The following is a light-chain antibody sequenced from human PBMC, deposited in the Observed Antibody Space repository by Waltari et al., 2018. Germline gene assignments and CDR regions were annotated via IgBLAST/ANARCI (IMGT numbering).Light chain of an antibody. CDR2: GTS. V-gene: IGKV3-15*01. Sequence: ELVLTQSPATLSVSPGARATLSFTASQSVSDIVIWYQLKPGQPPRLLIYGTSTRATGIPARVSGRGSGTVFTLTISSLQSEDSAVDYCQQYNNWPPRYTFGQGTKLEIK. CDR1: QSVSDI. CDR3: QQYNNWPPRYT. J-gene: IGKJ2*01.